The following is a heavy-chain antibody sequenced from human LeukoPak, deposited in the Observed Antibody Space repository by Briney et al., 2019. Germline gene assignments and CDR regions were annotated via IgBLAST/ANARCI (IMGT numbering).Heavy chain of an antibody. CDR2: INHSGST. V-gene: IGHV4-34*01. Sequence: PSETLSLTCAVYSGSFSGYYWSWIRQPPGKGLEWIGEINHSGSTNYNPSLKSRVTISVDTSKNQFSLKLSSVTAADTAVYYCAREKYSSSRLRIDYWGQGTLVTVSS. D-gene: IGHD6-13*01. CDR1: SGSFSGYY. J-gene: IGHJ4*02. CDR3: AREKYSSSRLRIDY.